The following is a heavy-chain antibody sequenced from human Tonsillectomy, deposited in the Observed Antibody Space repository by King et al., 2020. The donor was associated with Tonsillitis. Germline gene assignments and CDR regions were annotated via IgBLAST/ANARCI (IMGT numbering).Heavy chain of an antibody. CDR1: GGSISSSNW. CDR3: ARDQDSSSSAEYFQH. V-gene: IGHV4-4*02. D-gene: IGHD6-6*01. Sequence: VQLQESGPGLVKPSWTLSLTCAVSGGSISSSNWWSWVRQPPGKGLEWIGEIYHSGSTNYNPSLKSRVTISVDKSKNQFSLKLSSVTAADTAVYYCARDQDSSSSAEYFQHWGQGTLVTVSS. CDR2: IYHSGST. J-gene: IGHJ1*01.